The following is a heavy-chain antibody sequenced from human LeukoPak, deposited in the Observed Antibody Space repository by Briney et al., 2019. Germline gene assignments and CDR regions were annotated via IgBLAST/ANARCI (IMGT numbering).Heavy chain of an antibody. V-gene: IGHV3-23*01. J-gene: IGHJ4*02. CDR2: ISSNGAST. CDR3: AKRGSVGTLGHFDY. CDR1: GFTFSSYA. D-gene: IGHD6-13*01. Sequence: GGSLRLSCAASGFTFSSYAMSWVHQAPGKGLEWVSGISSNGASTYYVDSVKGRFTISRDNSKNTLFLQMNSLRAEDTAVYYCAKRGSVGTLGHFDYWGQGTLVTVSS.